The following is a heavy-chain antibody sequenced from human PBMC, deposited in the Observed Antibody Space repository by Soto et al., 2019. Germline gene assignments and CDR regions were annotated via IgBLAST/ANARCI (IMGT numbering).Heavy chain of an antibody. Sequence: QVQLVQSGAEVKKPGSSVKVSCKASGGTFSSYTISWVRQAPGQGLEWMGRIIPILGIANYAQKFQGRVTITADKSTSTAYMELSSLRSEDTAVYYCARDDGYSGYEDYRGWFDPWGQGTLVTVSS. V-gene: IGHV1-69*08. J-gene: IGHJ5*02. CDR3: ARDDGYSGYEDYRGWFDP. CDR1: GGTFSSYT. D-gene: IGHD5-12*01. CDR2: IIPILGIA.